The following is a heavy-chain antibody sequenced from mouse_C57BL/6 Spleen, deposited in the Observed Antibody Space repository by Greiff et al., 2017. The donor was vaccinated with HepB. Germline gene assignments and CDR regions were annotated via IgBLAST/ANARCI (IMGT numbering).Heavy chain of an antibody. J-gene: IGHJ4*01. CDR1: GYTFTDYY. Sequence: EVQLQQSGPVLVKPGASVKMSCKASGYTFTDYYMNWVKQSHGKSLEWIGVINPYNGGTSYNQKFKGKATLTVDKSSSTAYMELNSLTSEDSAVYYCARSGREAMDYWGQGTSVTVSS. CDR2: INPYNGGT. CDR3: ARSGREAMDY. D-gene: IGHD4-1*01. V-gene: IGHV1-19*01.